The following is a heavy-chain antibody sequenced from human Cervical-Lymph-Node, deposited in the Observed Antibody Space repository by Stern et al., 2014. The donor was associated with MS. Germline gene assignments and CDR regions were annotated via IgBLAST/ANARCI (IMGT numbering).Heavy chain of an antibody. Sequence: VQLVESGVEVKKPGASVKVSCKASGYTFTGSYVPWVRQAPGHRLAWMGGINANSGATKFAQKFQGRVTMTRHTSSRTAFMDLSSLRSDDTALYYCARNLGGNDDLLTAFDSWGQGTLVTVSS. D-gene: IGHD3-9*01. CDR2: INANSGAT. CDR3: ARNLGGNDDLLTAFDS. V-gene: IGHV1-2*02. J-gene: IGHJ5*01. CDR1: GYTFTGSY.